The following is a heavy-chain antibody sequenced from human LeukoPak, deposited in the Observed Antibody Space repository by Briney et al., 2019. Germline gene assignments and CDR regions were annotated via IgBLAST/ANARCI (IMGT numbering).Heavy chain of an antibody. V-gene: IGHV3-7*01. J-gene: IGHJ4*02. CDR3: ARDKYCSDDNCDGGSKFDY. CDR2: IKKDGSEK. D-gene: IGHD2-15*01. Sequence: GGSLRLSCAASGFTFSSYWMSWVRQAPGKGLEWVANIKKDGSEKYYVDSVKGRFTISRDNAKNSLYLQMNNLRAEDTGVYYCARDKYCSDDNCDGGSKFDYWGQGTLVTVSS. CDR1: GFTFSSYW.